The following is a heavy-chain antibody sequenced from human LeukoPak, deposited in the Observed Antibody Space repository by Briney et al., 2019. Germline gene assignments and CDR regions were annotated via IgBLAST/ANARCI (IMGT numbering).Heavy chain of an antibody. Sequence: GASVKVSCKASGYTFTSYYMHWVRQAPGQGLEWMGIINPSGGSTSYAQKFQGRVTITADKSTSTAYMELSSLRSEDTAVYYCARELYSSSGDYWGQGTLVTVSS. CDR1: GYTFTSYY. V-gene: IGHV1-46*01. D-gene: IGHD6-6*01. CDR3: ARELYSSSGDY. J-gene: IGHJ4*02. CDR2: INPSGGST.